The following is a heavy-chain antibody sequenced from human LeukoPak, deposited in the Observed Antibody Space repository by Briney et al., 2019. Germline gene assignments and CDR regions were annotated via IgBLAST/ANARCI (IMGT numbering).Heavy chain of an antibody. CDR3: ARDLAISWEGAFDI. CDR1: GFTFSSYW. V-gene: IGHV3-7*01. J-gene: IGHJ3*02. CDR2: IKQDGSEK. D-gene: IGHD1-26*01. Sequence: PGGSLRLSCAASGFTFSSYWMSWVRQAPGKGLEWVVNIKQDGSEKYYVDSVKGRFTISRDNAKNSLYLQMNSLRAEDTAVYYCARDLAISWEGAFDIWGQGTMVTVSS.